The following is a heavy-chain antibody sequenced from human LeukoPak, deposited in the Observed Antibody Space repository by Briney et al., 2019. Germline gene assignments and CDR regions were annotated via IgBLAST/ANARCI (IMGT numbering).Heavy chain of an antibody. D-gene: IGHD2-15*01. Sequence: PSETLSLTCTVSGGSISSSSYYWGCIRQPPGKGLECIGSIYYSGSTYYNPSLKSRVTISVDTSKNQFSLKLSSVTAADTAVYYCASHVDSPPKYFQHWGQGTLVTVSS. CDR2: IYYSGST. CDR1: GGSISSSSYY. V-gene: IGHV4-39*01. CDR3: ASHVDSPPKYFQH. J-gene: IGHJ1*01.